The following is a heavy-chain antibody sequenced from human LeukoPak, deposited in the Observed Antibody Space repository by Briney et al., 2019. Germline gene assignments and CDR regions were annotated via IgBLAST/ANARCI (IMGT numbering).Heavy chain of an antibody. J-gene: IGHJ4*02. Sequence: SETLSLTCTVSGASISSGGYYWSWIRQHPGKGLEWIGYIYYSGSTYYNPSLKSRVTISVDTSKNQFSLKLSSVTAADTAVYYCASGHPELSSFDYWGQGTLVTVSS. D-gene: IGHD1-26*01. V-gene: IGHV4-31*03. CDR1: GASISSGGYY. CDR2: IYYSGST. CDR3: ASGHPELSSFDY.